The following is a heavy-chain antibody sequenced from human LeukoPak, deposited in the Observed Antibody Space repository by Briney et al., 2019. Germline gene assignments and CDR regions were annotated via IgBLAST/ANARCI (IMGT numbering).Heavy chain of an antibody. Sequence: GGTLRLSWAASGFTFSSYGMSWVRQAPGKGLEWVSAISGSGGSTYYADSVKGRFTISRDNSKNTLYLQMNSLRAEDTAVYYCAKATNLWFGELPSDVWGKGTTVTISS. V-gene: IGHV3-23*01. CDR2: ISGSGGST. CDR3: AKATNLWFGELPSDV. J-gene: IGHJ6*04. D-gene: IGHD3-10*01. CDR1: GFTFSSYG.